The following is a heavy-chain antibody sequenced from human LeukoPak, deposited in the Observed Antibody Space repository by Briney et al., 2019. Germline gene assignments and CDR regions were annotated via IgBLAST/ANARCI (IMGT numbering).Heavy chain of an antibody. D-gene: IGHD6-6*01. CDR3: ASGPLEYSSSSAYYGMDV. CDR2: IIPIFGIA. Sequence: GASVKVSCTASGGTFSSYAISWVRQAPGQGLEWMGRIIPIFGIANYAQKFQGRVTITADKSTSTAYMELSSLRSEDTAVYYCASGPLEYSSSSAYYGMDVWGQGTTVTVSS. CDR1: GGTFSSYA. J-gene: IGHJ6*02. V-gene: IGHV1-69*04.